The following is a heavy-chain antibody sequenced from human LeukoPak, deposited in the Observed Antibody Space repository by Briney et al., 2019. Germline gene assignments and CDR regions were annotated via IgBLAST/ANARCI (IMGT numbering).Heavy chain of an antibody. J-gene: IGHJ4*02. CDR1: GFTFSSFE. CDR2: ISGSGTTM. Sequence: PGGSLRLSCVASGFTFSSFEMNWLPQSPGRGLEWVSYISGSGTTMYYADSVKGRFTISRDNAKNSLYLQMNSLRAEDTAIYYCARSVQWLPYWGQGTLVTVSS. CDR3: ARSVQWLPY. D-gene: IGHD6-19*01. V-gene: IGHV3-48*03.